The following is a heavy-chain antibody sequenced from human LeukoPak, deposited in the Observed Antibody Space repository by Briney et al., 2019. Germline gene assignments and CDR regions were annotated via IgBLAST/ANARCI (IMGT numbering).Heavy chain of an antibody. D-gene: IGHD3-22*01. CDR1: GFIFSNFG. CDR2: IWYDGGYK. Sequence: GSLRLSCAASGFIFSNFGMHWVRQAPGKGLEWVAVIWYDGGYKYYLDSVKGRFTISRDNAKNTLYLQMNKLRVEDMAVYYCARVGDYENSGSQPFDYWGQGTLVTVSS. CDR3: ARVGDYENSGSQPFDY. V-gene: IGHV3-33*01. J-gene: IGHJ4*02.